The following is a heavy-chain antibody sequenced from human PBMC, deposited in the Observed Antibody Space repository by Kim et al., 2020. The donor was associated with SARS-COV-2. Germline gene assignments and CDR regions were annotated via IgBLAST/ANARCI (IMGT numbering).Heavy chain of an antibody. CDR2: INAGNGNT. D-gene: IGHD3-10*01. Sequence: ASVKVSCKASVYTFTSYAMHWVRQAPGQRLEWMGWINAGNGNTKYSQKFQGRVTITRDTSASTAYMELSSLRSEDTAVYYCARNDYGSRRGPLDPWGQGNLVTVSS. V-gene: IGHV1-3*01. CDR3: ARNDYGSRRGPLDP. J-gene: IGHJ5*02. CDR1: VYTFTSYA.